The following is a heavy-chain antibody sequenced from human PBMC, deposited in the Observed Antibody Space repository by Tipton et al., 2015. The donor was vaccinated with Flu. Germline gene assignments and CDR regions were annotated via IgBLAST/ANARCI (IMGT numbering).Heavy chain of an antibody. J-gene: IGHJ4*02. CDR1: ANSISSDFF. Sequence: TLSLTYAVSANSISSDFFWGWIRQPPGKGLEWIGTINHSGATYYNPSLKSRVTTSMDTSKKQLSLKLRSVTAADTAVYYCVGAPNWYYFDYWGQGTLVTVSS. D-gene: IGHD1-1*01. CDR3: VGAPNWYYFDY. CDR2: INHSGAT. V-gene: IGHV4-38-2*01.